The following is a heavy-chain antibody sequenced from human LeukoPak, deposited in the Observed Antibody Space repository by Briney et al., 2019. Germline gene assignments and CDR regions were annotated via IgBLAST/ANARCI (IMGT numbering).Heavy chain of an antibody. CDR2: ISWNSGSI. CDR1: GFTFDDDA. J-gene: IGHJ4*02. V-gene: IGHV3-9*01. CDR3: ARLSGYDFLWCNY. D-gene: IGHD5-12*01. Sequence: GGSLRLSCAASGFTFDDDAMHWVRQAPGKGLEWVSGISWNSGSIGYADSVKGRFTISRDNAKDSLYLQMNSLRDEDTAVYYCARLSGYDFLWCNYWGQGTLVTVSS.